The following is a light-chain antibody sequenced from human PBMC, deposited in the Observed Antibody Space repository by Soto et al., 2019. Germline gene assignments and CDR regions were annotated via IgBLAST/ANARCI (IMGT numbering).Light chain of an antibody. CDR3: QQYAESPIT. V-gene: IGKV3-20*01. Sequence: EIVMTQSPATLSVSPGERATLSCRASQSVSSSLAWYQQKPGQAPRLVIYGASNRATGIPDRFSGSGSGTDFTLTVSRLEPEDIAVFYCQQYAESPITFGQGTRLEIK. CDR1: QSVSSS. CDR2: GAS. J-gene: IGKJ5*01.